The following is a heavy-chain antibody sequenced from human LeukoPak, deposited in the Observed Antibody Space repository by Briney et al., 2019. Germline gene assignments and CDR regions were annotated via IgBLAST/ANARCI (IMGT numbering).Heavy chain of an antibody. D-gene: IGHD2-2*01. Sequence: GGSLRLSCAASGFTFSSYAMSWVRQAPGKGLEWVSAISGSGGSTYYADSVKGRFTISRDNSKNTLYLQMNSLRAEDTAVYYCAKVRNGYCSSTSCPFDYWGQGTLVTVPS. CDR1: GFTFSSYA. J-gene: IGHJ4*02. V-gene: IGHV3-23*01. CDR3: AKVRNGYCSSTSCPFDY. CDR2: ISGSGGST.